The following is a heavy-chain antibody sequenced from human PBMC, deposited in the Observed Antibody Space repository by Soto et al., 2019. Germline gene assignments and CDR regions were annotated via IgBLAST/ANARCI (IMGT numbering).Heavy chain of an antibody. Sequence: GGSLRLSCAASGFTFSSYSMNWVRQALGKGLEWVSYISSSSSTIYYADSVKGRFTISRDNAKNSLYLQMNSLRDEDTAVYYCARDKHGTEARLPGWFDPWGQGTLVTVSS. J-gene: IGHJ5*02. CDR1: GFTFSSYS. CDR3: ARDKHGTEARLPGWFDP. D-gene: IGHD1-26*01. CDR2: ISSSSSTI. V-gene: IGHV3-48*02.